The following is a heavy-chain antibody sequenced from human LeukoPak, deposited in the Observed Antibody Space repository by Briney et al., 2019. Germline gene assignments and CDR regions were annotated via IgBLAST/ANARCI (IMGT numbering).Heavy chain of an antibody. CDR2: IKGDGSEK. D-gene: IGHD2-15*01. CDR3: ARARLSFTRGIGANYFDY. V-gene: IGHV3-7*01. J-gene: IGHJ4*02. Sequence: GGSLRLSCAASGFTFSSYWMSWVRQAPGKGLEWVANIKGDGSEKYYVDSVKGRFSISRDNAKNFLYLQVNSLRADDTAVYYCARARLSFTRGIGANYFDYWGQGTPVTVSS. CDR1: GFTFSSYW.